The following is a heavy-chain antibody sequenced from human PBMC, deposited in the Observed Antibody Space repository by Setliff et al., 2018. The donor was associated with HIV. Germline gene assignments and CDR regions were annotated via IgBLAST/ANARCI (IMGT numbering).Heavy chain of an antibody. V-gene: IGHV1-2*06. D-gene: IGHD2-2*01. CDR3: ARGSTAVNYYYYCIDV. J-gene: IGHJ6*03. CDR1: GYTFTGYY. CDR2: INPNSGDT. Sequence: ASVKVSCKASGYTFTGYYMHWVRQAPGQGLEWMGRINPNSGDTNYAQKFKGRVTMTRDTSISTAYMEVTRLRSDDTAVYYCARGSTAVNYYYYCIDVWGKGTTVTAP.